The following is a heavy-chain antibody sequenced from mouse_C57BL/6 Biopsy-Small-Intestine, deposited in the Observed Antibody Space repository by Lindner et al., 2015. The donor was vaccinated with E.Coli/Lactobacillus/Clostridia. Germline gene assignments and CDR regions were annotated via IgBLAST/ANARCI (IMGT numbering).Heavy chain of an antibody. CDR1: GYTFTTYW. CDR3: ARHFTSVVATGAMDY. CDR2: INPSSGYT. J-gene: IGHJ4*01. Sequence: VQLQESGAELAKPGASVKLSCKASGYTFTTYWMHWVKQRPGQGLEWIGYINPSSGYTEYNLKFKDKATLTADKSSSTAYMQLSSLTYEDSAVYYCARHFTSVVATGAMDYWGQGTSVTVSS. V-gene: IGHV1-7*01. D-gene: IGHD1-1*01.